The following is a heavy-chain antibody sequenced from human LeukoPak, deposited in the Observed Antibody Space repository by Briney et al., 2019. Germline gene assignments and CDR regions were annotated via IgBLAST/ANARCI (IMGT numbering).Heavy chain of an antibody. D-gene: IGHD5-12*01. V-gene: IGHV1-24*01. J-gene: IGHJ3*02. CDR3: ATRNFGGYGAFDI. CDR1: GYTLSDLA. Sequence: ASVKVSCKVSGYTLSDLAMHWVRQASGKGLEWMGGLDPEDGEAIYAQPLQGRVTMTEDTSSDTAYMVLSSLRSEDTAVYYCATRNFGGYGAFDIWGQDTMVTVSS. CDR2: LDPEDGEA.